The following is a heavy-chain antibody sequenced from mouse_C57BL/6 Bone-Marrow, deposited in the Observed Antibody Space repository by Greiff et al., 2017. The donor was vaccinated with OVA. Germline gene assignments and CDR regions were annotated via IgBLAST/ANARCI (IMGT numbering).Heavy chain of an antibody. Sequence: QVHVKQPGAELVRPGSSVKLSCKASGYTFTSYWMDWVKQRPGQGLEWIGNIYPSDSETHYNQKYKDKATLTVDKSSSTAYMQLSSLTSEDSAVYYCARGRTTVGGYFDVWGTGTTVTVSS. CDR3: ARGRTTVGGYFDV. CDR2: IYPSDSET. V-gene: IGHV1-61*01. CDR1: GYTFTSYW. J-gene: IGHJ1*03. D-gene: IGHD1-1*01.